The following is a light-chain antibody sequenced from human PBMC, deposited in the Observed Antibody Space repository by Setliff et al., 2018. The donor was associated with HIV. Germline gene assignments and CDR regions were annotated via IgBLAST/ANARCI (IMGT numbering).Light chain of an antibody. CDR3: CSYVGSTTRVV. J-gene: IGLJ2*01. Sequence: QSALAQPASVSGSPGRSITISCTGSRSDVGSYNLVSWYQQHPGKAPKLMIYEVSKRPSGVSDCFPGSKSGSTASLTISGLQAEDEADYYCCSYVGSTTRVVFGGGTKVTVL. CDR1: RSDVGSYNL. V-gene: IGLV2-23*02. CDR2: EVS.